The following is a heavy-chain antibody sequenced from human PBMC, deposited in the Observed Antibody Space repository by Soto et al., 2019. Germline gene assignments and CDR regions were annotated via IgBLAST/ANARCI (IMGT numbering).Heavy chain of an antibody. CDR2: INARDDNT. J-gene: IGHJ4*02. V-gene: IGHV3-23*01. CDR3: AKEPGADFGDYCDL. D-gene: IGHD4-17*01. Sequence: EVQLLESGGGLIQPGGSLSLSCAASGFTFSNYAMTWVRQSPGKGLEWDSGINARDDNTYYADSVKGRFTISRDNSKNTLFLQMDSLGAEDTALYYCAKEPGADFGDYCDLWGQGALVTVSS. CDR1: GFTFSNYA.